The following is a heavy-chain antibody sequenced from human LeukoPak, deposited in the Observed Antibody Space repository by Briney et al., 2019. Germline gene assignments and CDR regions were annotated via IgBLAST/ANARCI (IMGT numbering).Heavy chain of an antibody. J-gene: IGHJ4*02. V-gene: IGHV4-34*01. Sequence: PSETLSLTCAVYGGSFSGYYWSWIRQPPGKGLEWIGEINHSGSTNYNPSLKSRVTISVDTSKNQFSLKLSSVTAADTAVYYCARNIQLWTFDYWGQGTLVTVSS. CDR2: INHSGST. CDR1: GGSFSGYY. D-gene: IGHD5-18*01. CDR3: ARNIQLWTFDY.